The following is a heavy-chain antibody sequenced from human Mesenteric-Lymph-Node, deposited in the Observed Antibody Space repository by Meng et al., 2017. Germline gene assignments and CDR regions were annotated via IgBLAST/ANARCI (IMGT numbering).Heavy chain of an antibody. V-gene: IGHV1-8*03. D-gene: IGHD5-24*01. CDR1: GGTFSSYA. J-gene: IGHJ3*02. CDR2: MNPNSGNT. CDR3: ARGLRRDGYNYGDDAFDI. Sequence: ASVKVSCKASGGTFSSYAISWVRQAPGQGLEWMGWMNPNSGNTGYAQKFQGRVTITRNTSISTAYMELSSLRSEDTAVYYCARGLRRDGYNYGDDAFDIWGQGTMVTVSS.